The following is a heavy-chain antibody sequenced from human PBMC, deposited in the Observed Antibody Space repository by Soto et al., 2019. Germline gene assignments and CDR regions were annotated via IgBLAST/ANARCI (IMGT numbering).Heavy chain of an antibody. CDR1: GFTFRSYA. J-gene: IGHJ2*01. Sequence: DVQLLESGGGLVQPGGSLRLSCAASGFTFRSYAMSWVRQAPGKGLEWVSGISGSGISTHYADAVKGRFTVSRDNSKNTLYLQMNSLRAEDTAVYKCAKETVGPDWYFDLWGRGNMVTVSS. CDR2: ISGSGIST. CDR3: AKETVGPDWYFDL. V-gene: IGHV3-23*01.